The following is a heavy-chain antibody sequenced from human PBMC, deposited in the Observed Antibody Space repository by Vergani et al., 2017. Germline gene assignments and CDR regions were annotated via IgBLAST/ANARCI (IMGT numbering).Heavy chain of an antibody. CDR1: GFTFSSYA. CDR3: ASESPLYSYGFKGFDY. CDR2: ISYDGSNK. J-gene: IGHJ4*02. Sequence: QVQLVESGGGVVQPGRSLRLYCAASGFTFSSYAMHWVRQAPGKGLEWVAVISYDGSNKYYADSVKGRFTISRDNSKNTLYLQMNSLRAEDTAVYYCASESPLYSYGFKGFDYWGQGTLVTVSS. D-gene: IGHD5-18*01. V-gene: IGHV3-30*01.